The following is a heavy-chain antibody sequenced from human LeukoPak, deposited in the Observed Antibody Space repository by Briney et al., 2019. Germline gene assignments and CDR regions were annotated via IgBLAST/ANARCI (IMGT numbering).Heavy chain of an antibody. CDR3: ARGRLIGVPSGTQPPHDS. Sequence: ASVKVSFKASGYTFTDYYIHWVGQAPGQGREWMGWINVNSGGTEYAPKFQGRVTMTRDTSINTAYMELSRLTSDDSAVYYCARGRLIGVPSGTQPPHDSWGQGTRVTVSS. V-gene: IGHV1-2*02. D-gene: IGHD2-2*01. CDR2: INVNSGGT. J-gene: IGHJ4*02. CDR1: GYTFTDYY.